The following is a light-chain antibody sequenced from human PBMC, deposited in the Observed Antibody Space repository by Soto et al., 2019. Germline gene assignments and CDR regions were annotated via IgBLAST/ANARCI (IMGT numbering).Light chain of an antibody. CDR3: CSRV. J-gene: IGLJ3*02. CDR2: EVT. Sequence: QSALTQSASVSGSPGQSITISCTGTSSDVATYNLVSWYQQRPGTAPQLIIYEVTTRPSGVSTRFSGSQSGNTASLTISGLQADDEADYYCCSRVFGGGTKLTVL. CDR1: SSDVATYNL. V-gene: IGLV2-23*02.